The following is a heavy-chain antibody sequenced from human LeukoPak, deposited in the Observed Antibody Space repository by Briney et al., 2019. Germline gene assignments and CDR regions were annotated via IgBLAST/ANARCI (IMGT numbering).Heavy chain of an antibody. J-gene: IGHJ4*02. CDR2: ISSSSSYI. CDR1: GFMFRSYW. V-gene: IGHV3-21*01. D-gene: IGHD6-13*01. CDR3: ATAAAGSVIDY. Sequence: PGGSLRLSCAASGFMFRSYWMSWVRQAPGKGLEWVSSISSSSSYIYYADSVKGRFTISRDNAKNSLYLQMNSLRAEDTAVYYCATAAAGSVIDYWGQGTLVTVSS.